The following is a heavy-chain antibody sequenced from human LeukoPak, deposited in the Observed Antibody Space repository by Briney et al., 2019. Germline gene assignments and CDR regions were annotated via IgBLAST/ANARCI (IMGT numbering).Heavy chain of an antibody. V-gene: IGHV3-21*06. Sequence: PGGSLKLSCAASGFTFSTYAMGWVRQAPGKGPEWVAHINSADNVEYYTDSVRGRFTMSRDNAKDLLYLHLNSLRDEDTAVYYCARDTVNGPFVISLDLWGQGVLVTVSS. CDR1: GFTFSTYA. J-gene: IGHJ5*02. CDR2: INSADNVE. D-gene: IGHD2-8*01. CDR3: ARDTVNGPFVISLDL.